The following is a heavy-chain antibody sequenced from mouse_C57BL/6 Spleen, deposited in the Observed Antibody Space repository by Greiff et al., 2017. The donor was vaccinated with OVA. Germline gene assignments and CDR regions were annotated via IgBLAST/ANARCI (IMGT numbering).Heavy chain of an antibody. D-gene: IGHD2-4*01. CDR3: ASSPYEYNEGYFDV. CDR2: ISAGGSYT. J-gene: IGHJ1*03. V-gene: IGHV5-4*01. CDR1: GFTFSSYA. Sequence: EVQLVESGGGLVKPGGSLKLSCAASGFTFSSYAMSWVRQTPGKRLEWVATISAGGSYTYYPDNVKGRFTISIDNAKNNPYLQMSNLKSEDTAVYYCASSPYEYNEGYFDVWGTGTTVTVSS.